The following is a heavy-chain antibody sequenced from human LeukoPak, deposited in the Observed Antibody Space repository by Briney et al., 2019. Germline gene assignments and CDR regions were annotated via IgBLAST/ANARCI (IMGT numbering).Heavy chain of an antibody. D-gene: IGHD2-21*01. CDR3: ARVVVGTSDI. CDR2: IYYSGST. J-gene: IGHJ3*02. Sequence: SEALSLTCTVSGGSISSGGYYWSWIRQPPGKGLEWIGYIYYSGSTYYNPSLKSRVTISVDTSKNQFSLKLSSVTAADTAVYYCARVVVGTSDIWGQGTMVTVSS. V-gene: IGHV4-30-4*01. CDR1: GGSISSGGYY.